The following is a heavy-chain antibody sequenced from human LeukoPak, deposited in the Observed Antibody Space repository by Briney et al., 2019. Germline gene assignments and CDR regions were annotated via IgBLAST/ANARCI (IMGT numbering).Heavy chain of an antibody. CDR3: AKDHGAASGDFVY. CDR2: ISGSGDST. D-gene: IGHD6-13*01. V-gene: IGHV3-23*01. CDR1: GFTYTSYV. J-gene: IGHJ4*02. Sequence: PGGSLRLSCAASGFTYTSYVMSWVRQAPGKGLEWVSTISGSGDSTYYADSVKGRFTISRDNSKNTVYLQMNSLTAEDTAVYYCAKDHGAASGDFVYWGQGTLVTVSS.